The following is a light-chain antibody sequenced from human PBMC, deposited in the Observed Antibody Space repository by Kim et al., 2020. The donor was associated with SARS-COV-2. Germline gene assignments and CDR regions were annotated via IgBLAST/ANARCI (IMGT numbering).Light chain of an antibody. CDR2: DVS. CDR3: SSYTSSSPVV. CDR1: SGDVSGYNY. V-gene: IGLV2-14*03. J-gene: IGLJ2*01. Sequence: GQSITISCTETSGDVSGYNYVSWYQQHPGKAPKRMIYDVSNRPSEVSNRFSGSKSGNTASLTISGLQAEDEADYYCSSYTSSSPVVFGGGTQLTVL.